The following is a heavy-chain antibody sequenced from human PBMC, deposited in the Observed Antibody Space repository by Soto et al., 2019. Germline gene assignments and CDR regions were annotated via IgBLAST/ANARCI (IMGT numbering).Heavy chain of an antibody. Sequence: VASVKVSCKASGGTFSSYAISWVRQAPGQGLELMGWISAYDGKTTYAEKFQGRVTLTTDTSTSTACMELRSLRSDDTAIYYCARDPHEFWTSYWFDPWGQGTPVTVS. D-gene: IGHD3-3*01. J-gene: IGHJ5*02. V-gene: IGHV1-18*01. CDR3: ARDPHEFWTSYWFDP. CDR1: GGTFSSYA. CDR2: ISAYDGKT.